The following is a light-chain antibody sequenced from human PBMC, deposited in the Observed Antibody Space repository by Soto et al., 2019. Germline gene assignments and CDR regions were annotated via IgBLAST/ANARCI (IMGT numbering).Light chain of an antibody. Sequence: ELVLTQSPATLSLSPGERATLSCRASEIVTSSYLAWYQQKPGQPPRLLIYGASDRAAGIPDRFSGSGSGTDFTLTISRLEPADFAVYYCQQYDTSLWAYTFGQGTKLEIK. CDR1: EIVTSSY. V-gene: IGKV3-20*01. CDR2: GAS. J-gene: IGKJ2*01. CDR3: QQYDTSLWAYT.